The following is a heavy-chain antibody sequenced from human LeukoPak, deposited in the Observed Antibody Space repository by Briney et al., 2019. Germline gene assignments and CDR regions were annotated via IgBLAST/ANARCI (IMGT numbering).Heavy chain of an antibody. V-gene: IGHV3-48*01. J-gene: IGHJ4*02. CDR1: GFTFSSYS. CDR3: ASILATPSADY. D-gene: IGHD3-3*02. CDR2: ISSSSSTI. Sequence: GGSLRLSCAASGFTFSSYSMNWVRQAPGKGLEWVSYISSSSSTIYYADSVKGRFTISRDNAKNTLYLQMNSLRAEDTAVYYCASILATPSADYWGQGTLVTVSS.